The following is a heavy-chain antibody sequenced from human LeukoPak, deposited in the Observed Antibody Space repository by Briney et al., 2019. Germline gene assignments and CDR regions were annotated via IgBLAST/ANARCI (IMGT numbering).Heavy chain of an antibody. D-gene: IGHD4-11*01. J-gene: IGHJ6*03. Sequence: PGRTLRLSCAASGFTFSSYSMNWVRQAPGNGLEWVSSISSSSSDRYYADSVKGRFTISRVNAKNSLYLQMNSLRADATTVYYCAREHDYRVYYYYYYMAVWGKGTTVTVSS. V-gene: IGHV3-21*01. CDR3: AREHDYRVYYYYYYMAV. CDR2: ISSSSSDR. CDR1: GFTFSSYS.